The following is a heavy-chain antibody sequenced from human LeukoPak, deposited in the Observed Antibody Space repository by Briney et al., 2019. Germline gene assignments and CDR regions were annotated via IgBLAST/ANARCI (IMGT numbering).Heavy chain of an antibody. J-gene: IGHJ6*01. CDR1: GGSISSYY. CDR2: IYYSGST. V-gene: IGHV4-59*08. Sequence: SETLSLTCTVSGGSISSYYWSWIRQPPGKGLEWIGYIYYSGSTNYNPPLKSRVTISVDTSKNQFSLKLSSVTAADTAVYYCARLPRVRGPWGGYYDYSMVGWRQGTTVTL. CDR3: ARLPRVRGPWGGYYDYSMVG. D-gene: IGHD3-10*01.